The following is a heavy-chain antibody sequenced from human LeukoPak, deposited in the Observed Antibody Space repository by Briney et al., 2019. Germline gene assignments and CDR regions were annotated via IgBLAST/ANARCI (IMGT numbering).Heavy chain of an antibody. D-gene: IGHD4-17*01. CDR1: GFTFSSYW. J-gene: IGHJ3*02. CDR3: ARKARSVTTRGAFDI. Sequence: GGSLRLSCAASGFTFSSYWMSWVRQAPGKGLEWVANIKKDGSEKYYVDSVKGRFTISRDNAKTSLYLQMNSLRAEDTAVYYCARKARSVTTRGAFDIWGQGTMVTVSS. V-gene: IGHV3-7*01. CDR2: IKKDGSEK.